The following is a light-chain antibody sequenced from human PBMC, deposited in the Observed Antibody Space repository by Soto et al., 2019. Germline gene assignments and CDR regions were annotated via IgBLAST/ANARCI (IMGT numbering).Light chain of an antibody. V-gene: IGLV1-40*01. Sequence: QLVLTQPPSVSGAPGQRVTISCTGSDSNIGANYDVHWYQHLPGTAPKLLIYAKNNRASGVPDRFSGSKSGPSASLAITGLQAEDEAEYYCQSYDSSLSGSLFGGGTKVTVL. CDR1: DSNIGANYD. J-gene: IGLJ2*01. CDR2: AKN. CDR3: QSYDSSLSGSL.